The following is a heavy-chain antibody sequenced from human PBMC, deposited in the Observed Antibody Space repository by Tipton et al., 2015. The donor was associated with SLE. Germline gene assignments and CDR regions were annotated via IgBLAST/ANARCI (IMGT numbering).Heavy chain of an antibody. CDR3: ARHGGSPLYYYYGVDV. J-gene: IGHJ6*02. CDR1: GGSISSHY. Sequence: LRLSCTVSGGSISSHYWSWIRQPPGKGLEWIGYIYYSGSTYYNPSLKSRLTISIDTSKNQFSLKLSSVTAADTAVYYCARHGGSPLYYYYGVDVWGQGTTVTVSS. V-gene: IGHV4-59*08. D-gene: IGHD1-26*01. CDR2: IYYSGST.